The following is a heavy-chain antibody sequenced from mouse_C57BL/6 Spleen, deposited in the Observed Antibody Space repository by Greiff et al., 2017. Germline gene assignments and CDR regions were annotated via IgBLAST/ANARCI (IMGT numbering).Heavy chain of an antibody. CDR1: GYAFSSSW. V-gene: IGHV1-82*01. Sequence: VQLQQSGPELVKPGASVKISCKASGYAFSSSWMNWVKQRPGQGLEWIGRIYPGDGDTNYNGKFKGKATLTADKSSSTAYMQLSSLTSEDSAVYFCARDLGSYPYFDVWGTGTTVTVSS. CDR3: ARDLGSYPYFDV. CDR2: IYPGDGDT. D-gene: IGHD1-1*01. J-gene: IGHJ1*03.